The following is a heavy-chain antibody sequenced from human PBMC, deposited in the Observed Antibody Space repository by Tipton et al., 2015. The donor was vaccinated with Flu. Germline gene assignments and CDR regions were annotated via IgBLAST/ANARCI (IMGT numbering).Heavy chain of an antibody. J-gene: IGHJ2*01. V-gene: IGHV5-51*01. D-gene: IGHD2-8*01. CDR1: GYSFSDYW. CDR2: IYPGDSET. CDR3: VRHPYCSNAIGPPGYWYVDL. Sequence: QLVQSGAEVKKPGESLKISCQGSGYSFSDYWIGWVRQMPEKGLEWMGIIYPGDSETKYSPSFQGQVTISADKSVSTAYLQWSSLKASDTAMYYCVRHPYCSNAIGPPGYWYVDLWGRGTLLTVSS.